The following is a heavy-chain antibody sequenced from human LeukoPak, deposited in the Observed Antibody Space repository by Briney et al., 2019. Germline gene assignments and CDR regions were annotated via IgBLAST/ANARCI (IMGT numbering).Heavy chain of an antibody. CDR3: AKDPRYGSGSYKDY. Sequence: GGSLRLSCAASGFTFSSYAMSWVRQAPGEGLEWVSAISGSGGSTYYADSVKGRFTISRDNSKNTLYLQMNSLRAEDTAVYYCAKDPRYGSGSYKDYWGQGTLVTVSS. V-gene: IGHV3-23*01. CDR2: ISGSGGST. D-gene: IGHD3-10*01. J-gene: IGHJ4*02. CDR1: GFTFSSYA.